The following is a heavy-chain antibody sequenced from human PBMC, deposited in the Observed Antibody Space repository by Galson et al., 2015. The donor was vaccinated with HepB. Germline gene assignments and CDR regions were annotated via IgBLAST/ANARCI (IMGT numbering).Heavy chain of an antibody. Sequence: SLRLSCAASGFTFSSFAISWVRQAPGKGLEWVSTISYGGGSTYYADSVRGRFSISRDDSTNTVYLQMNRLRADDTAIYYCAKVGRASVVTPAFDSWGQGTLVTVSS. J-gene: IGHJ4*02. CDR2: ISYGGGST. CDR3: AKVGRASVVTPAFDS. CDR1: GFTFSSFA. D-gene: IGHD4-23*01. V-gene: IGHV3-23*01.